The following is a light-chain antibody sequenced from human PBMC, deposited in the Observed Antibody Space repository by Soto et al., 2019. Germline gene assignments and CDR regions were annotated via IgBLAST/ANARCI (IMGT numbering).Light chain of an antibody. CDR1: SSDIGGYNY. CDR3: SSYRSGSTLV. J-gene: IGLJ3*02. Sequence: QSVLTQPASVSGSPGQSITISCTGTSSDIGGYNYVSWYQQHPGKAPKVMIYDVSDRPSGVSNRFSGSKSGNTASLTISGLQAEDEDDYHCSSYRSGSTLVFGEGTKLTVL. CDR2: DVS. V-gene: IGLV2-14*01.